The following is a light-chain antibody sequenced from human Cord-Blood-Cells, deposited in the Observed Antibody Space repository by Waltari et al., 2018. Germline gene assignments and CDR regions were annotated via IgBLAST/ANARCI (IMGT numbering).Light chain of an antibody. CDR3: LLYYGGAWV. J-gene: IGLJ3*02. CDR2: STS. CDR1: PGPVTSGYY. Sequence: QTVVTQEPSLTVSPGGTVTLTCASSPGPVTSGYYPNWFQQKPGQSPRALIYSTSNNHSWTPARFSGSLLGGKAALTLSGVQPEDEAEYYCLLYYGGAWVFGGGTKLTVL. V-gene: IGLV7-43*01.